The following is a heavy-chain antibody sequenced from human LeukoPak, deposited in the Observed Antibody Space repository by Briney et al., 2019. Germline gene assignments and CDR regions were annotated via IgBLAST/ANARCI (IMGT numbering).Heavy chain of an antibody. V-gene: IGHV3-7*01. Sequence: PGGSLRLSCAASGFTFSNYWMIWLRQAPGKGLEWVASIKQDGSEKYYVDSVTGRFTISRDNAENSLYLQVNGLRAEDTAVYYCARSSAWALYWGQGALVTVSS. J-gene: IGHJ4*02. D-gene: IGHD6-19*01. CDR3: ARSSAWALY. CDR1: GFTFSNYW. CDR2: IKQDGSEK.